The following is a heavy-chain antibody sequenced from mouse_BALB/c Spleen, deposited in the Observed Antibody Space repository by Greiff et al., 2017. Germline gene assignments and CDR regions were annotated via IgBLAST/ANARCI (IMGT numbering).Heavy chain of an antibody. CDR1: GFSLTSYG. J-gene: IGHJ4*01. V-gene: IGHV2-9*02. CDR3: ARKDGYYGAMDY. CDR2: IWAGGST. Sequence: VKVVESGPGLVAPSQSLSITCTVSGFSLTSYGVHWVRQPPGKGLEWLGVIWAGGSTNYNSALMSRLSISKDNSKSQVFLKMNSLQTDDTAMYYCARKDGYYGAMDYWGQGTSVTVSS. D-gene: IGHD2-3*01.